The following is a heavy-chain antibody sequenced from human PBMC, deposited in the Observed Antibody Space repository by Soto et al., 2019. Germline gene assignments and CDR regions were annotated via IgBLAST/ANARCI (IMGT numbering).Heavy chain of an antibody. CDR1: GFTFSSYS. CDR2: ISTGSSYI. J-gene: IGHJ4*02. CDR3: ARDSVYGGNPPPFDY. V-gene: IGHV3-21*01. Sequence: GGSLRLSCAASGFTFSSYSMNWVRQAPGKGLEWVSFISTGSSYIYYADSVKGRFTISRDNAKNSLYLQMTSLRADDTAVYYCARDSVYGGNPPPFDYWGQGTLVTVSS. D-gene: IGHD4-17*01.